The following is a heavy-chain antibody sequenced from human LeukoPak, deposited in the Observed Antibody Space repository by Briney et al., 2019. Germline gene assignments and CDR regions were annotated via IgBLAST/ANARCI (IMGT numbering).Heavy chain of an antibody. CDR1: GGTFSSYV. D-gene: IGHD6-19*01. J-gene: IGHJ5*02. CDR3: ARDVRYSSGWEYNWFDP. CDR2: IIPIFGTV. Sequence: ASVKVSCKASGGTFSSYVISWVRQAPGQGLEWMGGIIPIFGTVNYAQKFQGRVTITTDESTSTAYMELRSLRSDDTAVYYCARDVRYSSGWEYNWFDPWGQGTLVTVSS. V-gene: IGHV1-69*05.